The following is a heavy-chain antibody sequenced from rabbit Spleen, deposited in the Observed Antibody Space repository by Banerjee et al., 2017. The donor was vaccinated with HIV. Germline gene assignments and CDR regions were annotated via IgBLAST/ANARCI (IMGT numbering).Heavy chain of an antibody. V-gene: IGHV1S45*01. CDR3: ARDSGTSFSSYGMDL. CDR1: GVSFSFSSY. Sequence: QEQLVESGGGLVKPGASLTLTCTASGVSFSFSSYMCWVRQPPGKGPEWIACVAAGVSFTSYYATWAKGRFTISKTSSTTVTLQMTSLTAADTATYFCARDSGTSFSSYGMDLWGPGTLVTVS. J-gene: IGHJ6*01. CDR2: VAAGVSFTS. D-gene: IGHD8-1*01.